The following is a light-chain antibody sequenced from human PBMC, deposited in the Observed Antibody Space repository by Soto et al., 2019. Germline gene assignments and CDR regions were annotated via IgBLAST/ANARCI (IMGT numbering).Light chain of an antibody. V-gene: IGKV1-39*01. CDR2: AAS. Sequence: EIQMTHSPSSLSASVLDRVTITFLASQSISSYLNWYQQKPGKAPKLLIYAASSLQSGVPSRFSGSGSGTVFTLSISSLQPDDFATYFCQQSWHSFRTFGQGTKVDIK. J-gene: IGKJ2*01. CDR1: QSISSY. CDR3: QQSWHSFRT.